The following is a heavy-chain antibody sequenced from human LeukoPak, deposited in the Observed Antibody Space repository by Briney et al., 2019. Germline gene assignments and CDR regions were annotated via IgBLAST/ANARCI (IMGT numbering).Heavy chain of an antibody. CDR1: GYTFTSYG. J-gene: IGHJ4*02. CDR3: ARAAPDNYDSSGSSDY. V-gene: IGHV1-18*01. Sequence: ASVKVSCKTSGYTFTSYGISWVRQAPGQGLEWMGWISAYNGNTNYAQKLQGRVTMTTDTSTSTAYMELRSLRSDDTAVYYCARAAPDNYDSSGSSDYWGQGTLVTVSS. D-gene: IGHD3-22*01. CDR2: ISAYNGNT.